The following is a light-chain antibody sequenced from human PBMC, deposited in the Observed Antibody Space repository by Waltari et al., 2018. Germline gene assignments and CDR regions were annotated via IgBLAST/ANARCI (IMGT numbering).Light chain of an antibody. V-gene: IGLV3-10*01. CDR1: ALPNKY. Sequence: SYELTQPPSVSVSPGQTARITCHRDALPNKYGYWYQQKSGQAPGLVIYEGNKRRPGIPERFSGSSSGTMVTLTISGAQVEDEGDYYCYSTDRTGKQRVFGGGTKLTVL. CDR2: EGN. J-gene: IGLJ2*01. CDR3: YSTDRTGKQRV.